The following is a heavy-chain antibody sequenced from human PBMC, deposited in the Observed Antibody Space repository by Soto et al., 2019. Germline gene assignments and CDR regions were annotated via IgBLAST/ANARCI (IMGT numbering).Heavy chain of an antibody. Sequence: ASVKVSCKASGYTFTSYGISWVRQAPGQGLEWMGCISAYNGNTNYAQKLQGRVTMTTDTSTSTAYMELRSLRSDDTAVYYCASVDIVATMGIWGQGTMVTVSS. V-gene: IGHV1-18*04. CDR2: ISAYNGNT. J-gene: IGHJ3*02. D-gene: IGHD5-12*01. CDR3: ASVDIVATMGI. CDR1: GYTFTSYG.